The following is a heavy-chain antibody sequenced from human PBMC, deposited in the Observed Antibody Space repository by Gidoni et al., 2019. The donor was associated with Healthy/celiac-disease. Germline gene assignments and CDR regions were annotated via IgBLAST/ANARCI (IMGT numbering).Heavy chain of an antibody. CDR2: ISYDGSNK. Sequence: QVQLVESGGGVVQPGRSLRLSCAASGFTFSSYGMHWVRQAPGKGLEWVAVISYDGSNKYYADSVKGRFTISRDNSKNTLYLQMNSLRAEDTAVYYCAKDLATYYDFWSGYGDYWGQGTLVTVSS. CDR3: AKDLATYYDFWSGYGDY. D-gene: IGHD3-3*01. V-gene: IGHV3-30*18. CDR1: GFTFSSYG. J-gene: IGHJ4*02.